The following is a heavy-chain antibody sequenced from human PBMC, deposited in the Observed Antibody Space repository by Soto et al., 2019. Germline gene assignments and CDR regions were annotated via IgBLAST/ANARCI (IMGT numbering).Heavy chain of an antibody. D-gene: IGHD3-9*01. V-gene: IGHV3-33*01. CDR2: IWYDGSNK. CDR3: AREPLSTGYYYYGMDV. Sequence: GGSLRLSCAASGFTFSSYGMHWVRQAPGKGLEWVAVIWYDGSNKYYADSVKGRFTISRDNSKNTLYLQMNSLRAEDTAVYYCAREPLSTGYYYYGMDVWGQGTTVTVSS. J-gene: IGHJ6*02. CDR1: GFTFSSYG.